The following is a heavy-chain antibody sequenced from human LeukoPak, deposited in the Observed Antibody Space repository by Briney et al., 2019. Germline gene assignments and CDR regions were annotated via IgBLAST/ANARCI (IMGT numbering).Heavy chain of an antibody. J-gene: IGHJ4*02. CDR3: ARDPTPSDGDYPPDPFDY. CDR1: GYIYTNYG. Sequence: ASVKVSCKASGYIYTNYGINWVRQAPGQGLEWMGWINTYNGNTNYAPKLHGRVTMTTDTTTTTGFMELRRLRFDDTAIYYCARDPTPSDGDYPPDPFDYWGQGTLVTVSS. CDR2: INTYNGNT. D-gene: IGHD4-17*01. V-gene: IGHV1-18*01.